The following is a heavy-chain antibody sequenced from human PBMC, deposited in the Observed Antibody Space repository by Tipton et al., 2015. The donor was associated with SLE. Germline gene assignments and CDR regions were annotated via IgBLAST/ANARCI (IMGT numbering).Heavy chain of an antibody. Sequence: TLSLTCTVTGDSINSGSYYWGWIRQPPGKGLEWIGGIYYSETTDYNPSLKSRVTMSADTSGKQVSLKLSSVTAADTAVYYCTRGVRGYYDYSYMDVWGKGTTVTISS. J-gene: IGHJ6*03. V-gene: IGHV4-39*01. D-gene: IGHD3-10*02. CDR1: GDSINSGSYY. CDR2: IYYSETT. CDR3: TRGVRGYYDYSYMDV.